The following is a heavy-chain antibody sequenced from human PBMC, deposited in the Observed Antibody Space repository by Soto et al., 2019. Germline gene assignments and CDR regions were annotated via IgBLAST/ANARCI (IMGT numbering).Heavy chain of an antibody. CDR1: GGSFSGYY. CDR3: ARDRYQLLSSGYYYYYGMDV. Sequence: SETLSLTCAVYGGSFSGYYWSWIRQPPGKGLEWIGEINHSGSTNYNPSLKSRVTIPVDTSKNQFSLKLSSVTAADTAVYYCARDRYQLLSSGYYYYYGMDVWGQGTTVTVSS. V-gene: IGHV4-34*01. D-gene: IGHD2-2*01. CDR2: INHSGST. J-gene: IGHJ6*02.